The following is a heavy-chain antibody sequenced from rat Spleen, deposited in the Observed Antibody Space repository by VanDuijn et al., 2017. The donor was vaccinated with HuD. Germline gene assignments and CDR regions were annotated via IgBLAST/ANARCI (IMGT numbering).Heavy chain of an antibody. CDR2: ITHIGGIT. CDR3: TREDWVPDY. CDR1: GFTFNNYW. J-gene: IGHJ2*01. V-gene: IGHV5-31*01. D-gene: IGHD5-1*01. Sequence: EVQMVESGGGLVQPGNSLKLSCATSGFTFNNYWMTWIRQAPGKGLEWVATITHIGGITYYPDSVKGRFTISRDNAKSTLYLQMNSLRSEDTATYYCTREDWVPDYWGQGVKVTISS.